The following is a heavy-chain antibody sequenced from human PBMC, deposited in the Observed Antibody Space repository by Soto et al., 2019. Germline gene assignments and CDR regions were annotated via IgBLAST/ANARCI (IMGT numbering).Heavy chain of an antibody. D-gene: IGHD4-17*01. CDR3: AREEDYGGNRYWYFDL. J-gene: IGHJ2*01. Sequence: QVQLVQSGAEVKKPGSSAKVSCKASGGTFSSYAISWVRQAPGQGLEWMGGIIPIFGTANYAQKFQGRVTITADESTSTAYMELSSLRSEDTAVYYCAREEDYGGNRYWYFDLWGRGTLVTVSS. CDR2: IIPIFGTA. CDR1: GGTFSSYA. V-gene: IGHV1-69*12.